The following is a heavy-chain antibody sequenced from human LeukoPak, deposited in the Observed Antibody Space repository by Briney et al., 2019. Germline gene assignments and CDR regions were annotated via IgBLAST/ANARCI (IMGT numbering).Heavy chain of an antibody. CDR1: GGSFSGYY. D-gene: IGHD3-3*01. V-gene: IGHV4-34*01. J-gene: IGHJ4*02. CDR2: INHSGST. CDR3: ARGQGRRTYYDFWSGYYTGFYFDY. Sequence: SETLPLTCAVYGGSFSGYYWSWIRQPPGKGLEWIGEINHSGSTNYNPSLKSRVTISVDTSKNQFSLKLSSVTAADTAVYYCARGQGRRTYYDFWSGYYTGFYFDYWGQGTLVTVSS.